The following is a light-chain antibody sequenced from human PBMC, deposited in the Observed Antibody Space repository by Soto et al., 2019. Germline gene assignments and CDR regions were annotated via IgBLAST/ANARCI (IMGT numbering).Light chain of an antibody. CDR2: QES. V-gene: IGLV3-1*01. Sequence: SYELTQPPSVSVSPGQTASISCSGDKLGDKYACWYQLKPGQSPVLVIYQESKRPSGIPERFSGSNCGNTETLTNSGTQAMDEADYYWQAWDSTVVFGGGTKLTVL. CDR3: QAWDSTVV. CDR1: KLGDKY. J-gene: IGLJ2*01.